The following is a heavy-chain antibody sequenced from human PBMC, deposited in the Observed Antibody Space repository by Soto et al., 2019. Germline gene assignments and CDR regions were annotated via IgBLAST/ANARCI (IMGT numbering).Heavy chain of an antibody. CDR1: GFTFSSYW. CDR2: INSDGSST. Sequence: PGGSLRLSCAASGFTFSSYWMHWVRQAPGKGLVWVSRINSDGSSTSYADSVKGRFTISRDNAKNTLYMQMNSLRAEDTAVYYCPRGSGYAFGKYYYGLDVWGQGTTVTVSS. CDR3: PRGSGYAFGKYYYGLDV. V-gene: IGHV3-74*01. J-gene: IGHJ6*02. D-gene: IGHD5-12*01.